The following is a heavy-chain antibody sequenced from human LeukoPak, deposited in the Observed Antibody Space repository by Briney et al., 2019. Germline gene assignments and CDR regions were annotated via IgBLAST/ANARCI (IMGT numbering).Heavy chain of an antibody. V-gene: IGHV1-18*04. J-gene: IGHJ5*02. CDR1: GYTFTIYG. CDR3: ARVDYDILTGYYNRNWFDP. CDR2: ISAYNGNT. Sequence: ASVKVSCKASGYTFTIYGISWVRQAPGQGLEWMGWISAYNGNTNYAQKLQGRVTMTTDTSTSTAYMELRSLRSDDTAVYYCARVDYDILTGYYNRNWFDPWGQGTLVTVSS. D-gene: IGHD3-9*01.